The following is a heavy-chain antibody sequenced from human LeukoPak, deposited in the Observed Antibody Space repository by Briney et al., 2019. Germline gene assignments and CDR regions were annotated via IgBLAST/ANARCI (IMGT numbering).Heavy chain of an antibody. Sequence: GGSLRLSCAASGFTFSSYGMHWVRQAPGKGLEWVAFIRYDGSNKYYADSVKGRFTISRDNSKNTLYLQMNSLRAEDTAVYYCAKNLPYYYDTSGYPFNWFDPWGQGTLVTVSS. CDR2: IRYDGSNK. J-gene: IGHJ5*02. CDR1: GFTFSSYG. D-gene: IGHD3-22*01. CDR3: AKNLPYYYDTSGYPFNWFDP. V-gene: IGHV3-30*02.